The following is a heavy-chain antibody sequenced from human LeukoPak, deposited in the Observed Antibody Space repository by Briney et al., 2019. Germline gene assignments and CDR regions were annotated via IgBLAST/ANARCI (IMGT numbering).Heavy chain of an antibody. CDR1: GFTFSSYG. CDR3: ARAASVAGTYALNH. Sequence: GGSLGLSCAASGFTFSSYGIHWVRQAPGKGLEWVSAISGSGGSTYYADSVKGRFTISRDNSKNTLYLQMNSLRAEDTAVYYCARAASVAGTYALNHWGQGTLVTVSS. V-gene: IGHV3-23*01. D-gene: IGHD6-19*01. CDR2: ISGSGGST. J-gene: IGHJ4*02.